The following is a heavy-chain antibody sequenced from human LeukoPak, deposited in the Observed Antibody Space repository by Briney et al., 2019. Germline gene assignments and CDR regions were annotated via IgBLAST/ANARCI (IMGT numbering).Heavy chain of an antibody. D-gene: IGHD2-15*01. Sequence: PGGSLRLSCAASGFTLSNHAMSWVRQAPGTGLEWVAFISHEGSEKYFADSVKGRFTISRDNSKNTLYLQMNSLRDEDTAVYYCATDRGWFFDNWGQGTLVTDAS. CDR1: GFTLSNHA. V-gene: IGHV3-30*03. CDR2: ISHEGSEK. J-gene: IGHJ4*02. CDR3: ATDRGWFFDN.